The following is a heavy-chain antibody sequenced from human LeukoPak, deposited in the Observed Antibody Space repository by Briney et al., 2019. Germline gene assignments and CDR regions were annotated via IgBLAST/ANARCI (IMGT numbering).Heavy chain of an antibody. CDR2: ISSSSSYI. J-gene: IGHJ4*02. D-gene: IGHD3-10*01. Sequence: GGSLRLSCAASGFTFSSYSMNWVRQAPGKGLEWVSSISSSSSYIYYADSVKGRLTISRDNAKNSLYLQMNSLRAEDTAVYYCARDPMVRGVIRYFDYWGQGALVTVSS. CDR3: ARDPMVRGVIRYFDY. V-gene: IGHV3-21*01. CDR1: GFTFSSYS.